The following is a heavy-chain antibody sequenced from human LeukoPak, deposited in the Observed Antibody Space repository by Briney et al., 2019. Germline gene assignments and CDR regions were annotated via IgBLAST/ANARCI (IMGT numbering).Heavy chain of an antibody. D-gene: IGHD2-2*01. CDR2: IIPIFGTA. Sequence: GASVKVSCKASGGTFSSYAISWGRQAPGQGPEWMGGIIPIFGTANYVQKFQGRVTITADESTSTAYMELSSLRSEDTAVYYCASVSIVVVPAAMHYWGQGTLVTVSS. CDR3: ASVSIVVVPAAMHY. J-gene: IGHJ4*02. CDR1: GGTFSSYA. V-gene: IGHV1-69*01.